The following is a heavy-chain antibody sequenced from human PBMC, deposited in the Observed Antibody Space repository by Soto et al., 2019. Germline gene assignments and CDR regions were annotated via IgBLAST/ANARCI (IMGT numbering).Heavy chain of an antibody. CDR2: ISTYNGNT. Sequence: QVQLVQSGAEVKKPGASGKVSCKASGYTFTSYGISWVRQAPGQGLEWMGWISTYNGNTNYAQKLQGRVTMTTDTATTTASLELRGLGSDDAAVYYCARYGQTTRVRGVRRGSYNCCGMDVWGQGTTVTVSS. CDR1: GYTFTSYG. V-gene: IGHV1-18*04. J-gene: IGHJ6*02. CDR3: ARYGQTTRVRGVRRGSYNCCGMDV. D-gene: IGHD3-10*01.